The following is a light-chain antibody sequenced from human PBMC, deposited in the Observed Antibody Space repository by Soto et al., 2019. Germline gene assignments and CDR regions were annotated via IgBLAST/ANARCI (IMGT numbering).Light chain of an antibody. CDR3: AAWDASLNAWV. V-gene: IGLV1-44*01. Sequence: QAVVTQPPSESGTPGQRVTISCSGSSSNIGSNSVSWFQQLPGTAPKLLISNSNQRPSGVPGRFSGSKSGTSASLAISGLQSEDEADYFCAAWDASLNAWVFGGGTKLNVL. CDR1: SSNIGSNS. CDR2: NSN. J-gene: IGLJ3*02.